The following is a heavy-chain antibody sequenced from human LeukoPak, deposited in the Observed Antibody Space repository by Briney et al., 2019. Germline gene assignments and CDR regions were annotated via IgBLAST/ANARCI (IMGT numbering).Heavy chain of an antibody. CDR2: INPNSGGT. CDR1: GYTFTDYY. Sequence: ASVKVSCKASGYTFTDYYMHWVRQAPGQGLEWMGRINPNSGGTNYAQKFQGRVTTTRDTSISTAYMELSRLRSDDTAVYYCARTNYYDSSGHFDCWGQGTLVTVSS. J-gene: IGHJ4*02. CDR3: ARTNYYDSSGHFDC. V-gene: IGHV1-2*06. D-gene: IGHD3-22*01.